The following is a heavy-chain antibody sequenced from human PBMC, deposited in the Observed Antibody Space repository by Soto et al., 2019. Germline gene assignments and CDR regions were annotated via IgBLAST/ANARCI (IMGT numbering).Heavy chain of an antibody. CDR1: GFSFSQYW. D-gene: IGHD3-9*01. Sequence: GGSLRLSCAASGFSFSQYWMHWVRQAPGKGPVWVSYISSSNSYTNYADSVKGRFTISRDNAKNSLYLQMNSLRAEDTAVYYCARDADILTGSDAFDIWGQGTMVTVSS. CDR2: ISSSNSYT. CDR3: ARDADILTGSDAFDI. V-gene: IGHV3-11*05. J-gene: IGHJ3*02.